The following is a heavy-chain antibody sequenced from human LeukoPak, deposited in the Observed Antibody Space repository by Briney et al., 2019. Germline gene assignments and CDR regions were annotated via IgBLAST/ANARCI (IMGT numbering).Heavy chain of an antibody. CDR1: GFAFNDYA. Sequence: GGSLRLSCAASGFAFNDYAMHWLRQGPGMGLEWVSAISGGGRTTYYGDSVKGRFTVSRDNSKNTLYLQMNSLRAEDTAVYYCAKTVIDTTHFDFWGQGTLVTVS. V-gene: IGHV3-23*01. CDR2: ISGGGRTT. CDR3: AKTVIDTTHFDF. D-gene: IGHD1-1*01. J-gene: IGHJ4*02.